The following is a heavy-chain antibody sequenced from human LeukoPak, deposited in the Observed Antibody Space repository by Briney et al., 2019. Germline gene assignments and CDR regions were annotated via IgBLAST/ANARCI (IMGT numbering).Heavy chain of an antibody. CDR1: GFTFDDYA. V-gene: IGHV3-43D*03. Sequence: GGSLRLSCAASGFTFDDYAMHWVRQAPGKGLEWVSLISWDGGSTYYADSVKGRLTISRDNSKNSLYLQMNSLRAEDTALYYCAKGDYYDSSGYSSPFDYWGQGTLVTVSS. J-gene: IGHJ4*02. CDR3: AKGDYYDSSGYSSPFDY. D-gene: IGHD3-22*01. CDR2: ISWDGGST.